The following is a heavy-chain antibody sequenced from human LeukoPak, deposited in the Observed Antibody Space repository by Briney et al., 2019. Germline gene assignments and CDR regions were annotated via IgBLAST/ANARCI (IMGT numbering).Heavy chain of an antibody. Sequence: PGGSLRLSCAASGFTFSDYYMSWIRQAPGKGLEWVSYISSSGSTIYYADSVKGRFTISRDNAKNSLYPQMNSLRAEDTAVYYCARDPTTVDTAMVYWGQGTLVTVSS. V-gene: IGHV3-11*04. J-gene: IGHJ4*02. CDR2: ISSSGSTI. CDR3: ARDPTTVDTAMVY. CDR1: GFTFSDYY. D-gene: IGHD5-18*01.